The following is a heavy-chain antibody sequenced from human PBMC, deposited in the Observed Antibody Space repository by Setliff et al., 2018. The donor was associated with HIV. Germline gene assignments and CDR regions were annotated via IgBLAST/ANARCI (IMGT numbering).Heavy chain of an antibody. CDR2: IRNDASNT. Sequence: PGGSLRLSCEASGFTFSDYGMHWVRQAPGKGLEWVTFIRNDASNTYYADSVKGRFTISRDGSKNTLYLQMDSLRTEDTAVYYCAKTQGWHLINYWGPGTLVTVSS. V-gene: IGHV3-30*02. CDR1: GFTFSDYG. CDR3: AKTQGWHLINY. J-gene: IGHJ4*02. D-gene: IGHD6-19*01.